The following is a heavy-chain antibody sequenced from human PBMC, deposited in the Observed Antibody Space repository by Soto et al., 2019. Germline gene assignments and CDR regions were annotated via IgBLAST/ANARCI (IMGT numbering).Heavy chain of an antibody. Sequence: VASVKVSCKASGYTFTSYAMHWVRQAPGQRLEWMGWINAGNGNTKYSQKFQGRVTITRDTSASTAYMELSSLRSEDTAVYYCARVKDYSNPYEYYYYYMDVWGKGTTVTVSS. CDR3: ARVKDYSNPYEYYYYYMDV. V-gene: IGHV1-3*01. J-gene: IGHJ6*03. CDR2: INAGNGNT. CDR1: GYTFTSYA. D-gene: IGHD4-4*01.